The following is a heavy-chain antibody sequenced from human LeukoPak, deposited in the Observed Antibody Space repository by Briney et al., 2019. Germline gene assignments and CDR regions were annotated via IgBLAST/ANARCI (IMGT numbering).Heavy chain of an antibody. CDR1: GYTFIKYA. Sequence: GASVKVSCKASGYTFIKYAINWVRQAPGQGLEWLGWINTNTGNPTYAQGTTGRFVFSLDTSVSTAYLQISSLKAEDTAVYYCAREVHSSSYDTFDIWGQGTMVTVSS. D-gene: IGHD3-22*01. J-gene: IGHJ3*02. CDR3: AREVHSSSYDTFDI. CDR2: INTNTGNP. V-gene: IGHV7-4-1*02.